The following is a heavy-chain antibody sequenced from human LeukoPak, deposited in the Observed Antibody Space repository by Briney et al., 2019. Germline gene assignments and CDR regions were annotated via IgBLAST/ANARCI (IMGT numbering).Heavy chain of an antibody. CDR3: ARDPDFTFGGVKDY. CDR2: IKQDGSEK. D-gene: IGHD3-16*01. J-gene: IGHJ4*02. CDR1: GFTFSSYG. Sequence: GGSLRLSCAASGFTFSSYGMHWVRQAPGKGLEWVANIKQDGSEKYYVDSVKGRFTISRDNAKNSLYLQMNSLRAEDTAVYYCARDPDFTFGGVKDYWGQGTLVTVSS. V-gene: IGHV3-7*01.